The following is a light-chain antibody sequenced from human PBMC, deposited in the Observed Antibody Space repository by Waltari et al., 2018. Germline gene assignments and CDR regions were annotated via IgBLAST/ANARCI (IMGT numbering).Light chain of an antibody. V-gene: IGKV3-15*01. CDR1: RIVGSD. Sequence: EIVMTQSPVTLSLSPGERANLSCRASRIVGSDLAWYQQKPGQPPRLLIYGVSTRATGIPARFSGSGYGTEFALTISSLQSEDSALYHCQHYRNQPLTFGGGTRVEI. J-gene: IGKJ4*01. CDR3: QHYRNQPLT. CDR2: GVS.